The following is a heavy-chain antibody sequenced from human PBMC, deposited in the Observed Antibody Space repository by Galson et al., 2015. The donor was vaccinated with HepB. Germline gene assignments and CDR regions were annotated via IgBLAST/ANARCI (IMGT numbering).Heavy chain of an antibody. CDR2: ISSSSSYI. CDR3: ARNGQQLWWRHHQQKPHGEFDY. J-gene: IGHJ4*02. V-gene: IGHV3-21*01. D-gene: IGHD6-13*01. Sequence: SLRLSCAASGFTFSSYSMNWVRQAPGKGLEWVSSISSSSSYIYYADSVKGRFTISRDNAKNSLYLQMNSLRAEDTAVYYCARNGQQLWWRHHQQKPHGEFDYWGQGTLVTVSS. CDR1: GFTFSSYS.